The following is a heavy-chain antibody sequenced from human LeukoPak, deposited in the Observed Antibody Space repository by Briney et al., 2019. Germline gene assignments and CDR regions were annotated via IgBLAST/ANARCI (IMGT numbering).Heavy chain of an antibody. Sequence: GASVKVSCKASGYTFTSYYMHWVRQAPGQGLEWMGIINPSGGSTNYAQKFRGRVTMTRDMCTSTVYMELSSLRSEDTAVYYCARDEGCSSTSCLFDYWGQGTLVTVSS. V-gene: IGHV1-46*01. CDR1: GYTFTSYY. J-gene: IGHJ4*02. CDR2: INPSGGST. D-gene: IGHD2-2*01. CDR3: ARDEGCSSTSCLFDY.